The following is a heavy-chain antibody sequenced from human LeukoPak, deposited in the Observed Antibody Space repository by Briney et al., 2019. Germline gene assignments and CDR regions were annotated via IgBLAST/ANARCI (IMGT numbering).Heavy chain of an antibody. CDR2: IKQDGTEK. J-gene: IGHJ3*02. CDR1: GFTFRSYW. CDR3: TRSTSRAFDI. Sequence: GGSLRLSCAASGFTFRSYWLNWVRQAPGKGLEWVANIKQDGTEKYYVDSVKGRFTISRDNADNSLFLQMDSLSAEDTAIYYCTRSTSRAFDIWGQGTVVTVSS. V-gene: IGHV3-7*01.